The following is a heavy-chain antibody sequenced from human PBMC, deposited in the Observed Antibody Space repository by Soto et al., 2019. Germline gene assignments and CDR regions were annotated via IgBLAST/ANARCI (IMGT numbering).Heavy chain of an antibody. CDR1: GGSISSYY. CDR2: IYYSGST. Sequence: TSETLSLTCTVSGGSISSYYWSWIRQPPGKGLEWIGYIYYSGSTNYNPSLKSRVTISVDTSKNQFSLKLSSVTAADTAVYYCARDFSFLEWLPGAWFDPWGQGTLVTVSS. CDR3: ARDFSFLEWLPGAWFDP. D-gene: IGHD3-3*01. V-gene: IGHV4-59*01. J-gene: IGHJ5*02.